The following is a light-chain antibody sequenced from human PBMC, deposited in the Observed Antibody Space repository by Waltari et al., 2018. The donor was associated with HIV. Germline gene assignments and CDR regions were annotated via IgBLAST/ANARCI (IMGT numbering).Light chain of an antibody. Sequence: NFVLTQPHSVSESPGKPVTISCTRYSGSIARTYVQWYQQRPGSSPTTVIYEVTQRPSGVPDRFSGSIDSSSNSASLIISGLTTEDEADYYCQSYGSTNQVFGGGTKLTVL. V-gene: IGLV6-57*01. J-gene: IGLJ2*01. CDR1: SGSIARTY. CDR3: QSYGSTNQV. CDR2: EVT.